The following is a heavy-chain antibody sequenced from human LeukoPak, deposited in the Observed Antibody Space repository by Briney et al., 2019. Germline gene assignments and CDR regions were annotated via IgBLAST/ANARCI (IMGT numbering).Heavy chain of an antibody. V-gene: IGHV3-7*02. Sequence: QPGGSLRLSCAASGVMFPSYWMTWVRQAPGKGLEWVANIKQDGSNKYYADSVKGRFTISRDNSKNTLYLQMNSLRAEDTAVYYCARSPVGYCSSTSCYEFEYWGQGTLVTVSS. CDR1: GVMFPSYW. J-gene: IGHJ4*02. D-gene: IGHD2-2*01. CDR2: IKQDGSNK. CDR3: ARSPVGYCSSTSCYEFEY.